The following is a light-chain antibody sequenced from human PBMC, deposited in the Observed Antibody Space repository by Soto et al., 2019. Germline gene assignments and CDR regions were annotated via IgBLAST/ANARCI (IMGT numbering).Light chain of an antibody. CDR3: AAWDDSLSVPYV. J-gene: IGLJ1*01. CDR1: SSKIGSNY. V-gene: IGLV1-47*01. CDR2: RNN. Sequence: QSLLTQPPSASGTPGQRVTISCSGSSSKIGSNYVYWYQQLPGTAPKLLIYRNNQRPSGVPDRFSGSKSGTSASLAISGLRSEDEADYYCAAWDDSLSVPYVFGTGTKDTVL.